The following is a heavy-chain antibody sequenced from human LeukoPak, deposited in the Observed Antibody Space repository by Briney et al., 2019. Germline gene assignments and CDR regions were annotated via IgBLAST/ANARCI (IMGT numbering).Heavy chain of an antibody. CDR3: ARDGRTAYSYGSAY. Sequence: SETLSLTCSVSGGSISNYYWSWIRQPPGKGLEWIGYIYYSGSTNYNPSLKSRVTISVDTSKNQFSLKLSSVTAAGTAVYYCARDGRTAYSYGSAYWGQGILVTVSS. CDR1: GGSISNYY. J-gene: IGHJ4*02. V-gene: IGHV4-59*01. CDR2: IYYSGST. D-gene: IGHD5-18*01.